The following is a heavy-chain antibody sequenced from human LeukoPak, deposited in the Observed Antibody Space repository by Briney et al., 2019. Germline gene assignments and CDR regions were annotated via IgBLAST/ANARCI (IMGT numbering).Heavy chain of an antibody. Sequence: PSETLSLTCAVYGGSFSGYYWSWIRQPPGKGLEWIGEINHSGSTNYNPSLKSRVTISVDTSENQFSLKLSSVTAADTAVYYCARLAYYYDSSGEPLYYFDYWGQGTLVTVSS. V-gene: IGHV4-34*01. CDR1: GGSFSGYY. J-gene: IGHJ4*02. CDR3: ARLAYYYDSSGEPLYYFDY. D-gene: IGHD3-22*01. CDR2: INHSGST.